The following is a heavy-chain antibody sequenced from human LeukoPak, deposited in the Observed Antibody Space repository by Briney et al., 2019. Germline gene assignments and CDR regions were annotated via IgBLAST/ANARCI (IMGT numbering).Heavy chain of an antibody. D-gene: IGHD6-13*01. V-gene: IGHV3-21*04. CDR2: ISSSSSYI. J-gene: IGHJ4*02. CDR3: ASGGAAAHPY. CDR1: GFTFSSYS. Sequence: GGSLRLSCAASGFTFSSYSMNWVRQAAGKGLEWVSSISSSSSYIYHADSVKGRSTISRDNAKNSLYLQMNSLRAEDTAVYYCASGGAAAHPYWGQGTLVTVSS.